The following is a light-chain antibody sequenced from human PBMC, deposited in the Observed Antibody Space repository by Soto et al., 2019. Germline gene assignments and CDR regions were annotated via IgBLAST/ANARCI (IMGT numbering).Light chain of an antibody. Sequence: DIQMTQSPSTLSASVGDRVTITCRASQSISSWLAWYQPKPGKAPTLLIYKASSLESGVPSRFSGSGSGTEFTLTISSLQPDDFATYYCQQYNSYPLTFGGGTKVEIK. V-gene: IGKV1-5*03. CDR1: QSISSW. CDR3: QQYNSYPLT. J-gene: IGKJ4*01. CDR2: KAS.